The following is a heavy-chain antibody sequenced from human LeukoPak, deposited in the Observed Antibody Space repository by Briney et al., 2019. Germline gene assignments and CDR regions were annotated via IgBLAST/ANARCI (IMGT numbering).Heavy chain of an antibody. CDR1: GYTINTYG. CDR3: ARGAPRKFDP. Sequence: ASVKVSFKASGYTINTYGISWVRQAPGQGLEWMGWISPYSGKTNYAQKFQGRVTMTTDTSTSTAYMELRSLRSDDTAVFYCARGAPRKFDPWGQGTLVTVSS. CDR2: ISPYSGKT. V-gene: IGHV1-18*01. J-gene: IGHJ5*02.